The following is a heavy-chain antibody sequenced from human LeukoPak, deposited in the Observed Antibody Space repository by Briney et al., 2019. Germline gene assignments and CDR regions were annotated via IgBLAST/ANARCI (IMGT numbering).Heavy chain of an antibody. D-gene: IGHD3-3*01. V-gene: IGHV1-2*02. Sequence: ASVKVSCKASGYTFTSYYIHWVRQVPGQGLEWMGWINPNVAGLSPYNDGTNYAQKFQGRVTMTRDTSISTVYMEVIRLTSDDTAVYFCARDLSPVSDDFSSGYYGPFDSWGQGTLVSVSS. CDR1: GYTFTSYY. CDR2: INPNVAGLSPYNDGT. J-gene: IGHJ5*01. CDR3: ARDLSPVSDDFSSGYYGPFDS.